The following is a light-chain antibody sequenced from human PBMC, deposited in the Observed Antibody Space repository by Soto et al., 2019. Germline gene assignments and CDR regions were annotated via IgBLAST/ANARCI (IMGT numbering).Light chain of an antibody. CDR2: GAS. V-gene: IGKV3-20*01. Sequence: EIVLTQSPGTLSLSPGERATLSCRAGQSVSSSYLAWYQQKPGQAPRLLMYGASSRATGIPDRFSGSGSGTDFTLTISRLEPEDFAVYYCQQYGSSPKTFGQGTKVEIK. J-gene: IGKJ1*01. CDR1: QSVSSSY. CDR3: QQYGSSPKT.